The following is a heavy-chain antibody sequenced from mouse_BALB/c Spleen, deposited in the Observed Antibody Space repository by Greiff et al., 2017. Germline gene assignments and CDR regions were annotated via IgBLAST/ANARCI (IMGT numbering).Heavy chain of an antibody. Sequence: EVQLVESGGGLVKPGGSLKLSCAASGFTFSSYAMSWVRQTPEKRLEWVASISSGGSTYYPDSVKGRFTISRDNARNILYLQMSSLRSEDTAMYYCARDGGNYGVSYWYFDVGGAGTTVTVSS. CDR3: ARDGGNYGVSYWYFDV. V-gene: IGHV5-6-5*01. D-gene: IGHD2-1*01. CDR1: GFTFSSYA. CDR2: ISSGGST. J-gene: IGHJ1*01.